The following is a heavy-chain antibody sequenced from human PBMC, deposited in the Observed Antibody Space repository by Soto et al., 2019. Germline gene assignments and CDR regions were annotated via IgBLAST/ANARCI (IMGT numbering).Heavy chain of an antibody. J-gene: IGHJ4*02. CDR1: GFTFSSYW. CDR2: INEDGSEK. CDR3: ARWDN. V-gene: IGHV3-7*05. Sequence: GGSLRLSCAASGFTFSSYWMSWVRQAPGKGLEWVANINEDGSEKHYADSVRGRFTISRDNGKTSLYLQLNSLKAEDTAVYYCARWDNWGQGSLVTVSS.